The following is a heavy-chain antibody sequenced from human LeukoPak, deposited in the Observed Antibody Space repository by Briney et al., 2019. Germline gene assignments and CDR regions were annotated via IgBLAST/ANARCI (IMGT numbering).Heavy chain of an antibody. CDR3: ARELWELDAFDI. D-gene: IGHD3-16*01. Sequence: GSLRLSCAASGFTFNHHWMSWVRQAPGKGLEWVXNVKQDESEEYYADSVKGRFTISGDNAKNSLYLQMNSLRPEDSAMYYCARELWELDAFDIWGQGTMVIVSS. J-gene: IGHJ3*02. V-gene: IGHV3-7*03. CDR1: GFTFNHHW. CDR2: VKQDESEE.